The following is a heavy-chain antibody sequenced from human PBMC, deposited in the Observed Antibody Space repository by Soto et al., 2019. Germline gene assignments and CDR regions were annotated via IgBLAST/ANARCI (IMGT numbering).Heavy chain of an antibody. CDR2: ISYNGHNK. D-gene: IGHD3-22*01. CDR3: ARDYQSHYYDSSGYYY. Sequence: GGSLRLSCAASGFTFSSYAMSWVRQAPGKGLEWVAVISYNGHNKYYAESVKGRFTISRDNSKNTLYLQMNSLRAEDTAVYYCARDYQSHYYDSSGYYYWGPGTLVTVSS. V-gene: IGHV3-30*03. CDR1: GFTFSSYA. J-gene: IGHJ4*02.